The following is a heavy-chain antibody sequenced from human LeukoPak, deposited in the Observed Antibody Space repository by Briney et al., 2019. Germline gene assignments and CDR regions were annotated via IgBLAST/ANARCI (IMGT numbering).Heavy chain of an antibody. D-gene: IGHD3-10*01. V-gene: IGHV1-46*01. J-gene: IGHJ4*02. Sequence: ASVKVSCKASGYSFTTYFVHWLRQAPRQGLEWMGMINLRADTTVRSQNFQGRVTMTRDMSTSTVHMELSSLRSEDTAVYYCARELPHSYFFDYWGQGTLVTVSS. CDR1: GYSFTTYF. CDR2: INLRADTT. CDR3: ARELPHSYFFDY.